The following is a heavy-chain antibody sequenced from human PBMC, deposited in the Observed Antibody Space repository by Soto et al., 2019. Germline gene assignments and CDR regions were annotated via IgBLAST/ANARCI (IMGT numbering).Heavy chain of an antibody. J-gene: IGHJ4*02. CDR1: GFTFSSYG. Sequence: PGGSLRLSCAASGFTFSSYGMHWVRQAPGKGLEWVAVIWYDGSNKYYADSVKGRFTISRDNSKNTLYLQMNSLRAEDTAVYYCARDVPMGPFYGDYYPFDYWGQGTLVTVSS. V-gene: IGHV3-33*01. D-gene: IGHD4-17*01. CDR2: IWYDGSNK. CDR3: ARDVPMGPFYGDYYPFDY.